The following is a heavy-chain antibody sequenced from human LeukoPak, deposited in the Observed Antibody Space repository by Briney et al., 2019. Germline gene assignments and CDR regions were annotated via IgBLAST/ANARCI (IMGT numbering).Heavy chain of an antibody. CDR3: ARDDLPGIGYYYYGMDV. Sequence: SETLSLTCTVSGGSISSYYWSWIRQPAGKGLEWIGRIYTSWSTNYNPSLKSRVTMSVDTSKNQFSLKLSSVTAADTAVYYCARDDLPGIGYYYYGMDVWGQGTTVTVSS. V-gene: IGHV4-4*07. CDR2: IYTSWST. D-gene: IGHD3-3*02. CDR1: GGSISSYY. J-gene: IGHJ6*02.